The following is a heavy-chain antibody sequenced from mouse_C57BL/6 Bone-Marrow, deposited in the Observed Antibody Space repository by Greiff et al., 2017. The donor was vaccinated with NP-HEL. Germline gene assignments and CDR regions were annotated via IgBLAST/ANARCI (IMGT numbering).Heavy chain of an antibody. CDR1: GYAFSSYW. CDR3: ARSWLLRGAWFAY. J-gene: IGHJ3*01. CDR2: IYPGDGDT. D-gene: IGHD2-3*01. V-gene: IGHV1-80*01. Sequence: VKLMESGAELVKPGASVKISCKASGYAFSSYWMNWVKQRPGKGLEWIGQIYPGDGDTNYNGKFKGKATLTADKSSSTAYMQLSSLTSEDSAVYFCARSWLLRGAWFAYWGQGTLVTVSA.